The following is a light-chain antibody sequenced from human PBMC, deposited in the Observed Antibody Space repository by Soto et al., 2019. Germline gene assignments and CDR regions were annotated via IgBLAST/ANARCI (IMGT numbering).Light chain of an antibody. CDR3: NSYSSSTSLPYV. CDR2: EVS. V-gene: IGLV2-14*01. CDR1: TNDVGGYNY. J-gene: IGLJ1*01. Sequence: QSALTQPASVSGSPGQSITISCTGTTNDVGGYNYVSWYQQHPGKAPKLLIFEVSSRPSGVSNRFSGSKFGNTASLTISALQAEDEADYFCNSYSSSTSLPYVFGTGTKLTVL.